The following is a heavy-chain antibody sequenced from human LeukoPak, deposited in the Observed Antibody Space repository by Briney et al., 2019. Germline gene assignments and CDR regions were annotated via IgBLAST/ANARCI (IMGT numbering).Heavy chain of an antibody. Sequence: GGSLRLSCVVSGFTFNGSEMNWVRQAPGRGLEWVSYISNRGSTKYHADSAKGRFNIPRDNGKNSLYLQMDSLTSEHTAVYYVARVADYGAWSWLHFEFGGQGSLVTVSS. CDR1: GFTFNGSE. J-gene: IGHJ4*02. V-gene: IGHV3-48*03. D-gene: IGHD3-10*01. CDR3: ARVADYGAWSWLHFEF. CDR2: ISNRGSTK.